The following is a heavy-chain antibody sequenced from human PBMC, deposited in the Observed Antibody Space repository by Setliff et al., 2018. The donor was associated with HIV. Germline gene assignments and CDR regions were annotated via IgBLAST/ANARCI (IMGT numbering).Heavy chain of an antibody. J-gene: IGHJ5*02. CDR3: TTDPDYDDP. CDR2: IKNIYEGGTT. V-gene: IGHV3-15*01. D-gene: IGHD4-17*01. Sequence: GGSLRLSCTASGFPFDKAWMSWVRQAPGKGLEWVGLIKNIYEGGTTDYAAPVKGRFTISRDDSESTVYLQMNSLETEDTAVYYCTTDPDYDDPWGQGTLVTVS. CDR1: GFPFDKAW.